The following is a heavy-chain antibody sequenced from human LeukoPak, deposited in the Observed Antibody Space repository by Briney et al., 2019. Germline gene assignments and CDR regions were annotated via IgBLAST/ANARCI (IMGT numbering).Heavy chain of an antibody. CDR3: ARGWGSGSYLKTGFDY. V-gene: IGHV1-24*01. D-gene: IGHD1-26*01. Sequence: GASVKVSCKVSEYTLTELSMHWVRQAPGKGLEWMGGFDPEDGETIYAQKFQGRVTMTEDTSTDTAYMELSSLRSEDTAMYYCARGWGSGSYLKTGFDYWGQGTLVTVSS. J-gene: IGHJ4*02. CDR2: FDPEDGET. CDR1: EYTLTELS.